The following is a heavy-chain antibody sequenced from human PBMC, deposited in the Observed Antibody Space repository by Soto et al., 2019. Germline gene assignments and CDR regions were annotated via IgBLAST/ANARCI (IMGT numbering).Heavy chain of an antibody. CDR2: MNPNSGDT. J-gene: IGHJ4*02. CDR3: ARWYGGNSGDY. D-gene: IGHD2-21*02. Sequence: QVQLVQSGAEVKKPGASVKVSCKASGYTFTSYDINWVRQTTGQGPEWMGWMNPNSGDTHYAQTFQGRVTTTRNTSISTAYMELSSLRSEDTAMYYCARWYGGNSGDYWGQGTLVTVSS. CDR1: GYTFTSYD. V-gene: IGHV1-8*01.